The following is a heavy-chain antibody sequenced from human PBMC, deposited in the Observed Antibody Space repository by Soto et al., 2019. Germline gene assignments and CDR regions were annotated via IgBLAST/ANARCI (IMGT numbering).Heavy chain of an antibody. Sequence: GSLRLSCAASGFRFSNYAMGWVRQAPGKGLEWVSAIIGAGDDTFHADSVKGRLTISRDNSKNTLFLQMNSLRADDTALYYCVKGSATSRPYYFDYWGQGALVTVSS. CDR3: VKGSATSRPYYFDY. CDR1: GFRFSNYA. J-gene: IGHJ4*02. V-gene: IGHV3-23*01. CDR2: IIGAGDDT.